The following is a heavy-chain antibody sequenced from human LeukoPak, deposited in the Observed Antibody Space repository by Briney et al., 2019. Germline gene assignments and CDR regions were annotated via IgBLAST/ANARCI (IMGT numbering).Heavy chain of an antibody. J-gene: IGHJ3*02. D-gene: IGHD6-13*01. CDR1: GGTFSSYA. CDR2: IIPILGIA. CDR3: ANPFLYSSSWYGGAFDI. Sequence: SVKVSCKASGGTFSSYAISWVRQAPGQGLEWMGRIIPILGIANYAQKFQGRVTITADKSTSTAYMELSSLRSEDTAVYYCANPFLYSSSWYGGAFDIWGQGTMVTVSS. V-gene: IGHV1-69*04.